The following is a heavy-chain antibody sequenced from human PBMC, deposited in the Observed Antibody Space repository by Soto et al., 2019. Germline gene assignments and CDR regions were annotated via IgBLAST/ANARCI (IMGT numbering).Heavy chain of an antibody. CDR1: GFTFSSYG. Sequence: PGGSLRLSCAASGFTFSSYGMHWVRQAPGKGLEWVAVISYDGSNKYYADSVKGRFTISRDNSKNTLYLQMNSLRAEDTAVYYCAKDDYDCWSGNSSFDYWGQGTLVTVSS. CDR3: AKDDYDCWSGNSSFDY. D-gene: IGHD3-3*01. V-gene: IGHV3-30*18. J-gene: IGHJ4*02. CDR2: ISYDGSNK.